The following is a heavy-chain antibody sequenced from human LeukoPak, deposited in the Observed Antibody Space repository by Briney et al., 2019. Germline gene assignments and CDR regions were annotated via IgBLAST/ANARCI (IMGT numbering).Heavy chain of an antibody. CDR2: IRSKSYGGTT. CDR3: NRDLGRGYRGYDTDRRIDS. J-gene: IGHJ4*02. D-gene: IGHD5-12*01. Sequence: PGGSLRLSCTTSGFTFGDYGINWVRQTPGKGLEWVGFIRSKSYGGTTEYAASVKGRFTITNDDSKSIAYLQMNSLKIEDTAEYFCNRDLGRGYRGYDTDRRIDSWGQGTLVTVSS. V-gene: IGHV3-49*04. CDR1: GFTFGDYG.